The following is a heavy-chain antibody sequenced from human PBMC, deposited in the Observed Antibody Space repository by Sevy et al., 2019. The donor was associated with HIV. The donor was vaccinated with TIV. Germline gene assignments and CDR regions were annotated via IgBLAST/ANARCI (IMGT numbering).Heavy chain of an antibody. D-gene: IGHD1-20*01. J-gene: IGHJ4*02. CDR3: AKEMGGGSGMAFLIDY. CDR1: GFIFSSFA. CDR2: ISASGDYT. V-gene: IGHV3-23*01. Sequence: GGSLRLSCAASGFIFSSFAMGWVRQGPRKGLEWISVISASGDYTYYADSVKGRFTISRDNSKNTLFLQMNSLRAEDTAIFYGAKEMGGGSGMAFLIDYWGQGTLVTVSS.